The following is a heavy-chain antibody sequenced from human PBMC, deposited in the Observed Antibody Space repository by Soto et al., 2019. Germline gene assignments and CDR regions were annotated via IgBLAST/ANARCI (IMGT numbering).Heavy chain of an antibody. Sequence: LRLSCAASGFTFSSYGMHWVRQAPGKGLEWVAFIWHDGGNKFYAESVKGRLTISRDNSKNTLYLQMTSLSAEDTAMYYCARDGDVNTGFGKDYWGQGTLVTVSS. D-gene: IGHD3-16*01. J-gene: IGHJ4*02. CDR3: ARDGDVNTGFGKDY. CDR1: GFTFSSYG. V-gene: IGHV3-33*01. CDR2: IWHDGGNK.